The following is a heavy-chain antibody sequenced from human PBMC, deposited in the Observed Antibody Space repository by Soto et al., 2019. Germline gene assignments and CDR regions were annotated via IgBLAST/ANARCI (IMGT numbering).Heavy chain of an antibody. D-gene: IGHD5-12*01. CDR2: TYFRSKWYN. CDR3: AKGDNLGPKTGYAFDP. V-gene: IGHV6-1*01. CDR1: GDSVSSNTAS. Sequence: SQTLSLTCAITGDSVSSNTASWNWIRQSPSRGLEWLGRTYFRSKWYNDYAVSVKSRIIINPDTSNNQFSLQLNSVTPEDTAVYFCAKGDNLGPKTGYAFDPWGQGIMVTVSS. J-gene: IGHJ5*02.